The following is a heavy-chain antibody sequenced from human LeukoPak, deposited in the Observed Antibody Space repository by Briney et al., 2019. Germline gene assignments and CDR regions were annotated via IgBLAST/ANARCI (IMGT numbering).Heavy chain of an antibody. D-gene: IGHD3-10*01. CDR2: IYTSGST. J-gene: IGHJ6*03. CDR1: GGSISSYY. Sequence: SETLSLTCTVSGGSISSYYWSWIRQPAGKGLELIGRIYTSGSTNYNPSLKSRVTMSVDTSKNQFSLKLSSVTAADTAVYYCARDGFGGSEWFGESYYYYYYMDVWGKGTTVTVSS. CDR3: ARDGFGGSEWFGESYYYYYYMDV. V-gene: IGHV4-4*07.